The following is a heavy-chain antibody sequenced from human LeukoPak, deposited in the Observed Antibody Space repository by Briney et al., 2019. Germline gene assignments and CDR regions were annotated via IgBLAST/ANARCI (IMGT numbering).Heavy chain of an antibody. J-gene: IGHJ4*02. CDR2: ISVYNGNT. Sequence: ASVKVSCKASGYTFTSYDINWVRQAPGQGLEWMGWISVYNGNTNYAQKLQVRVTMTTDTSTSTAYMELRSLRSDDTAVYYCARAGYSYSSSVDYWGQGTLVTVSS. CDR1: GYTFTSYD. CDR3: ARAGYSYSSSVDY. D-gene: IGHD6-6*01. V-gene: IGHV1-18*01.